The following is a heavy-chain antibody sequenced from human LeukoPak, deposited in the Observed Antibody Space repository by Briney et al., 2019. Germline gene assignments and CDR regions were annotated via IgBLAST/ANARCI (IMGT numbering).Heavy chain of an antibody. Sequence: GGSLRLSCAASGFTFSSYGMHWVRQAPGKGLEWVAVIWYDGSNKYYADSVKGRFTISRDNSKNTLYLQMNSLRAEDTAVYYCARAPPEGSSGWSSLIDYWGQGTLVTVSS. J-gene: IGHJ4*02. V-gene: IGHV3-33*01. CDR3: ARAPPEGSSGWSSLIDY. CDR2: IWYDGSNK. D-gene: IGHD6-19*01. CDR1: GFTFSSYG.